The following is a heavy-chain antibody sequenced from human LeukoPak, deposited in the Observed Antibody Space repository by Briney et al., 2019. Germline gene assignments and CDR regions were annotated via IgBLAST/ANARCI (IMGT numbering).Heavy chain of an antibody. CDR2: IYYSGST. V-gene: IGHV4-59*01. Sequence: SETLSLTCTVSGGSISSYYWSWIRQPPGKGLEWIGYIYYSGSTNYNPSLKSRVTISVDTSKNQSSLKLSSVTAADTAVYYCAGKYPDYYGMDVWGQGTTVTVSS. J-gene: IGHJ6*02. D-gene: IGHD2-2*01. CDR3: AGKYPDYYGMDV. CDR1: GGSISSYY.